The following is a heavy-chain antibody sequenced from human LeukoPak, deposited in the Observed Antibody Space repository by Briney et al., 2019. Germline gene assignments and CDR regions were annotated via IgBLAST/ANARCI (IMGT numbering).Heavy chain of an antibody. Sequence: GGSLRLSCAASGFTFSSYWMYWVRQAPGMGLVCVSRINSDGSTTSYADSVKGRFTISRDNAKNTLCLQMNSLRAEDTAVYYCASLLPGAWGQGTLVTVSS. V-gene: IGHV3-74*01. J-gene: IGHJ5*02. CDR3: ASLLPGA. CDR1: GFTFSSYW. D-gene: IGHD3-10*01. CDR2: INSDGSTT.